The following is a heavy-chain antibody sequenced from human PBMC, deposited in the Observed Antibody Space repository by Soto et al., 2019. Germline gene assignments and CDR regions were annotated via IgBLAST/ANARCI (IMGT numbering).Heavy chain of an antibody. CDR3: AGLGIAALIDAFDI. V-gene: IGHV2-5*01. CDR1: GFSLSTSGVG. CDR2: IYWNDDK. Sequence: SGPTLVKPTQTLTLTCTFSGFSLSTSGVGVGWIRQPPGKALEWLALIYWNDDKRYSPSLKSRLTITKDTSKNQVVLTMTNMDPVDTATYYCAGLGIAALIDAFDIWGQGTMVTVSS. J-gene: IGHJ3*02. D-gene: IGHD6-6*01.